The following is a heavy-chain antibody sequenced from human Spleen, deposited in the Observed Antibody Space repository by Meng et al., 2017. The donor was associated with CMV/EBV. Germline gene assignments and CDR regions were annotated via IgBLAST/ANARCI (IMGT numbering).Heavy chain of an antibody. CDR1: LSLNTTAVG. Sequence: LSLNTTAVGEGWIRQPPGKVLGWLPFIFWDGNRRSCPCLKSRLAIPKDTSKNQVVLRMTNMDPVDTATYYCALWKTVFGVSPNWFDPWGQGTLVTVSS. D-gene: IGHD3-3*01. CDR2: IFWDGNR. J-gene: IGHJ5*02. V-gene: IGHV2-5*02. CDR3: ALWKTVFGVSPNWFDP.